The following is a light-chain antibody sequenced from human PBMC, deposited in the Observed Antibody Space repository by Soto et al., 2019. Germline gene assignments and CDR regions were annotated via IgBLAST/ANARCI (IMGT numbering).Light chain of an antibody. Sequence: QSALTQPASVSGSPGQSITISCTGTSSDVGSYNLVSWYQQYPGKAPKLMIYEETKRPSGVSNRFSASKSGNTASLTISVLQAEDEAEYFCCSYAGSSTRYVFGTGTKVTVL. CDR3: CSYAGSSTRYV. V-gene: IGLV2-23*01. CDR1: SSDVGSYNL. CDR2: EET. J-gene: IGLJ1*01.